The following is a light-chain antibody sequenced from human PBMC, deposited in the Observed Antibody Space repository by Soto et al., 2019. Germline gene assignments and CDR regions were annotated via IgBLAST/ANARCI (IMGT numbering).Light chain of an antibody. CDR3: AAWDDSLSGFYV. J-gene: IGLJ1*01. CDR2: RNN. V-gene: IGLV1-47*01. Sequence: QAVVTQPPSASGTPGQRVTISCSGSSSKIGSNYVYWYQQLPGTAPKLLIYRNNQRPSGVPDRFSGSKSGTSASLAISGLRSEAEADYYCAAWDDSLSGFYVFGTGTKVTVL. CDR1: SSKIGSNY.